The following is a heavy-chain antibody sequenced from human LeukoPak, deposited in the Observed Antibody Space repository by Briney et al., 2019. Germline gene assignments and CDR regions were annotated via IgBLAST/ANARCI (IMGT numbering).Heavy chain of an antibody. J-gene: IGHJ4*02. Sequence: ASVKVSCKTSGYTFTSYDLNWVRQATGQGLEWMGWVNPNSGNTGYALKFQGRVTMTMDPSISTAYMELSSLRSEDTAVYYCARRSDDYDSSAYYHWGQGTLVTVSS. CDR3: ARRSDDYDSSAYYH. CDR2: VNPNSGNT. V-gene: IGHV1-8*01. CDR1: GYTFTSYD. D-gene: IGHD3-22*01.